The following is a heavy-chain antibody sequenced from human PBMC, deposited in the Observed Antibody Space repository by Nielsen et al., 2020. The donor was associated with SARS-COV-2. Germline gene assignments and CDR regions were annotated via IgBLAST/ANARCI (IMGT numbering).Heavy chain of an antibody. V-gene: IGHV1-69*01. CDR3: ARMMGYSYGSAFDI. CDR2: IIPISGIV. D-gene: IGHD5-18*01. Sequence: WVRQAPGQGLEWMGGIIPISGIVNHAQKFQGRVTITADESTSTAYMELSSLRSEDTAVYYCARMMGYSYGSAFDIWGQGTMVTVSS. J-gene: IGHJ3*02.